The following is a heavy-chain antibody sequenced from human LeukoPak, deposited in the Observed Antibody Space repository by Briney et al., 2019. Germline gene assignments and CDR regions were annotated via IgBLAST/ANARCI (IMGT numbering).Heavy chain of an antibody. Sequence: GESLKISCKGSGSPFTSYWISWVRQLPGKGLEWMGRIDPSDSYTNYSPSFQGHVTISADKSISTAYLQWSSLKASDTAMYYCARRVSSSGWFDPWGQGTLVTVSS. CDR3: ARRVSSSGWFDP. J-gene: IGHJ5*02. CDR2: IDPSDSYT. CDR1: GSPFTSYW. D-gene: IGHD6-6*01. V-gene: IGHV5-10-1*01.